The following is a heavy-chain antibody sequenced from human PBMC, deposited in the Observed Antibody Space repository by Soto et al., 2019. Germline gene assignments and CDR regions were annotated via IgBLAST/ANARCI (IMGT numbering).Heavy chain of an antibody. D-gene: IGHD2-21*02. V-gene: IGHV2-5*02. Sequence: QITLKEYGPTLVKPTQTLTLTCTFSGFSLSTSGVGVGWIRQPPGKALEWLALIYWDDDKRYSPSLKSRLTITKDTSKNQVVLTMTNMDPVDTATYYCAHSRCGGDCLQSYSSHYYYGMDVWGQGTTVTVSS. CDR3: AHSRCGGDCLQSYSSHYYYGMDV. CDR2: IYWDDDK. CDR1: GFSLSTSGVG. J-gene: IGHJ6*02.